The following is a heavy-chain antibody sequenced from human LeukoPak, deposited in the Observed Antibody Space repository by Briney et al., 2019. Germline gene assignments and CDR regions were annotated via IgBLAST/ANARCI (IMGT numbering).Heavy chain of an antibody. CDR1: GGSFSGCY. V-gene: IGHV4-34*01. J-gene: IGHJ4*02. Sequence: SETLSLTCAVYGGSFSGCYWSWIRQPPGKGLEWIGEINHSGSTNYNPSLKSRVTISVDTSKNQFSLKLSSVTAADTAVYYCARNQQLYCSSTSCYVYYFDYWGQGTLVTVSS. CDR2: INHSGST. D-gene: IGHD2-2*01. CDR3: ARNQQLYCSSTSCYVYYFDY.